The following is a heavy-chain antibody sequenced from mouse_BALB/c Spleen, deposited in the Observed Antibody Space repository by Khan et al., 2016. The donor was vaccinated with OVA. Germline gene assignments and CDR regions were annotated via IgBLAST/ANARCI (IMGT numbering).Heavy chain of an antibody. D-gene: IGHD2-13*01. V-gene: IGHV2-2*02. CDR3: ARGGLPFAY. Sequence: QVQLKQSGPGLVQPSQSLSITCTVSGFSLSNYGVHWVRQSPGKGLEWLGVIWSVGSTDFNAAFISRLSINKYNSKSQVFFKMNSLQTNDSAIYYCARGGLPFAYWGQGTLVTVSA. J-gene: IGHJ3*01. CDR2: IWSVGST. CDR1: GFSLSNYG.